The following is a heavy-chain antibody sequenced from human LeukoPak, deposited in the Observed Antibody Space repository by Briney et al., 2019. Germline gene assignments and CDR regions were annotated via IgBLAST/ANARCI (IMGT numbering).Heavy chain of an antibody. V-gene: IGHV3-48*01. CDR2: ISSSSSTI. J-gene: IGHJ4*02. Sequence: SGGSLRLSCAASGFTFSSHSMNWVRQAPGKGLEWVSYISSSSSTIYYADSVKGRLTISRDNAKNSLYLQMNSLRAEDTAVYYCARGAHYYEDWGQGTLVTVSS. CDR1: GFTFSSHS. CDR3: ARGAHYYED. D-gene: IGHD3-16*01.